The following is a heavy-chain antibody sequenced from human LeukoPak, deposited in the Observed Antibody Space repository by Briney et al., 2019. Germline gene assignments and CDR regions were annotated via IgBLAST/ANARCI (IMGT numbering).Heavy chain of an antibody. V-gene: IGHV1-2*02. Sequence: ASVKVSCKASGYTFTDYYIHWVRQAPGQGLEWMGWINPNSGGTNYAQKFQGRVTMTRDTSITTAYMELSRLRSDDTAVYFCARDPQDNYYDNAVGDAFDIWGQGTKVTVSS. CDR1: GYTFTDYY. D-gene: IGHD3-22*01. J-gene: IGHJ3*02. CDR3: ARDPQDNYYDNAVGDAFDI. CDR2: INPNSGGT.